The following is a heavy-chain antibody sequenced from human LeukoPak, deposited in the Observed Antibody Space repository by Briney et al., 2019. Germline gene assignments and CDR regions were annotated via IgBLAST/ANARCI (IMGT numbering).Heavy chain of an antibody. CDR2: IYCSGST. CDR1: GGSISSSSYY. D-gene: IGHD4-17*01. Sequence: PSETLSLTCTVSGGSISSSSYYWGWIRQPPGKGLEWIGSIYCSGSTYYNPSLKSRVTISVDTSKNQFSLKLSSVTAADTAVYYCARTIPRLRGNYFDYWGQGTLVTVSS. V-gene: IGHV4-39*07. CDR3: ARTIPRLRGNYFDY. J-gene: IGHJ4*02.